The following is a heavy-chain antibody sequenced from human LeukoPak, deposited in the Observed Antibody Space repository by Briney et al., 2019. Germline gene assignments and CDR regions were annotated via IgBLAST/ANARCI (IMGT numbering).Heavy chain of an antibody. D-gene: IGHD2/OR15-2a*01. CDR3: AREILEYSTGAFDI. Sequence: QAGGSLRLSCAASGFTFSSYEMNWVRQAPGKGLEWVSYISSSGSTIYYADSVKGRFTISRDNAKNSLYLQMNSLRAEDTAVYYCAREILEYSTGAFDIWGQGTMVTVSS. CDR1: GFTFSSYE. V-gene: IGHV3-48*03. CDR2: ISSSGSTI. J-gene: IGHJ3*02.